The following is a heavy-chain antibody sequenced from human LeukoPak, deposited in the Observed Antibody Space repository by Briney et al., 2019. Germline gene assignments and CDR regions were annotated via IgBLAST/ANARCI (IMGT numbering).Heavy chain of an antibody. J-gene: IGHJ4*02. V-gene: IGHV3-48*01. Sequence: GGSLRLSCAASGFSFRSYSMNWVRQAPGKGLEWVSYISYGSNTIYYADSVKGRFTVSRDNAKNSVYLQMNSLRAEDTALYYCARDIYGSGSYNRYSDHWGQGSLVTVSS. CDR3: ARDIYGSGSYNRYSDH. CDR1: GFSFRSYS. CDR2: ISYGSNTI. D-gene: IGHD3-10*01.